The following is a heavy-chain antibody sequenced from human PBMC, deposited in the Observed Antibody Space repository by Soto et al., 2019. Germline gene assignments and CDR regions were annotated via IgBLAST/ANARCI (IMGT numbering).Heavy chain of an antibody. CDR3: ANSGYYDFWSGYYLGFDY. Sequence: GGSLILSCAASGFTFISYAMSWVRQAPGKGLEWVSAISGSGGSTYYADSVKGRFTISRDNSKNTLYLQMNSLRAEDTAVYYCANSGYYDFWSGYYLGFDYWGQGTLVTVSS. CDR2: ISGSGGST. V-gene: IGHV3-23*01. CDR1: GFTFISYA. D-gene: IGHD3-3*01. J-gene: IGHJ4*02.